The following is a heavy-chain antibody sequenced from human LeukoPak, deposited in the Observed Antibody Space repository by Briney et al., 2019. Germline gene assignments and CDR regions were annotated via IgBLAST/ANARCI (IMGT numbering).Heavy chain of an antibody. CDR3: ASQAEGFAFDI. Sequence: GGSLRLSCAASGFTFSSYSMNWVRQAPGKGLEWVSSISSSSSYIYYADSVKGRFTISRDNAKNSLYLQMNSLRAEDTAVYYCASQAEGFAFDIWGQGTMVTVSS. CDR2: ISSSSSYI. D-gene: IGHD6-13*01. J-gene: IGHJ3*02. CDR1: GFTFSSYS. V-gene: IGHV3-21*01.